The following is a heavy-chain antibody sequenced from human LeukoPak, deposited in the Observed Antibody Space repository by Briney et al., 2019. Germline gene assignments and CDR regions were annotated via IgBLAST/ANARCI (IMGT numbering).Heavy chain of an antibody. J-gene: IGHJ4*02. CDR2: INPNSGGT. CDR3: AREGYYDSSGFRYFFDY. CDR1: GYTFTGYY. V-gene: IGHV1-2*02. D-gene: IGHD3-22*01. Sequence: ASVKVSCEASGYTFTGYYMHWVRQAPGQGLEWMGWINPNSGGTNYAQKFKGRVTMTRDTSISTAYMELSRLRSDDTAVYYCAREGYYDSSGFRYFFDYWGQGTLVTVSS.